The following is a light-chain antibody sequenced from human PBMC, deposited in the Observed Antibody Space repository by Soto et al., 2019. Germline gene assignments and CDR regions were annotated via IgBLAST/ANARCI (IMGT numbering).Light chain of an antibody. Sequence: DIQMTQSPSSLSASVGDRVTITCRASESIRNNLNWYQQKPGKAPKLLIYAASTLQSGVPSRFSGGGSGTEFTLTIGSLQPEDFTPYDCQQTYSTPRGAFGQGTKVEFK. J-gene: IGKJ1*01. CDR1: ESIRNN. V-gene: IGKV1-39*01. CDR3: QQTYSTPRGA. CDR2: AAS.